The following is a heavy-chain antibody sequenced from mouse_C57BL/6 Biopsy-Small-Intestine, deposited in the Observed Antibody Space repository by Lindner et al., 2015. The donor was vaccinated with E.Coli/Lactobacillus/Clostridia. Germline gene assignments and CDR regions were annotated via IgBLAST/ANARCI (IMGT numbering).Heavy chain of an antibody. V-gene: IGHV1-84*02. Sequence: SVKVSCKASGYTFTAYYMHWVRQAPGQGLEWMGWINPNSGDTNSAQKFQGRVTMTRDTSISTAYMELNRLGSDDTAVYFCARTLSSSDMFDPWGQGTLVTVSS. CDR1: GYTFTAYY. CDR2: INPNSGDT. D-gene: IGHD1-1*01. CDR3: ARTLSSSDMFDP. J-gene: IGHJ4*01.